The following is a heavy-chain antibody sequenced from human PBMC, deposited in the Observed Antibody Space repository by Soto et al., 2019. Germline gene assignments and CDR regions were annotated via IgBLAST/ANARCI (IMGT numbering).Heavy chain of an antibody. J-gene: IGHJ5*02. D-gene: IGHD5-18*01. Sequence: QVQLQESGPGLVKPSETLSLTCIVSGGSISGYYWSWIRQPAGKELEWIGRIYSDGTTNYNLSLKGRGTMSVDTSKKQISLKLTSVTAADTAMYYCARDRGYRSGSFGSWGQGVLVTVSS. CDR1: GGSISGYY. CDR2: IYSDGTT. V-gene: IGHV4-4*07. CDR3: ARDRGYRSGSFGS.